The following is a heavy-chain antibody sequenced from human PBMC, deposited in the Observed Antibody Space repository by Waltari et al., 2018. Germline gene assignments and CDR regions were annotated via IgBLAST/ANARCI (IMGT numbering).Heavy chain of an antibody. Sequence: QVQLQESGPGLVKPSEILSLTCTVSGGSISSSSYYWGWIRQSPGKGLEWIGSIFYSGTTHCNPSLNSRVTISVDTSKNQFSLKLSSVTAADTAVYYCARHAPKMDIVVMVAASHWGQGTLVTVSS. D-gene: IGHD2-15*01. CDR3: ARHAPKMDIVVMVAASH. CDR1: GGSISSSSYY. J-gene: IGHJ4*02. CDR2: IFYSGTT. V-gene: IGHV4-39*01.